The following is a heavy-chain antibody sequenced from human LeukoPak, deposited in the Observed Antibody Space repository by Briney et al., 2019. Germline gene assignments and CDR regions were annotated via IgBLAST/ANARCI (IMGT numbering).Heavy chain of an antibody. J-gene: IGHJ3*02. D-gene: IGHD3-22*01. CDR3: AKGTSGSYTMIVVVSNAFDI. Sequence: GGSLRLSCAASRFTPDDYAMHSVRQAPGKGREWVSGIRWNSGSIGYADSVKGRFTISRDNSKNTLYLQMNSLRAEDTAVYYCAKGTSGSYTMIVVVSNAFDIWGQGTMVTVSS. V-gene: IGHV3-9*02. CDR2: IRWNSGSI. CDR1: RFTPDDYA.